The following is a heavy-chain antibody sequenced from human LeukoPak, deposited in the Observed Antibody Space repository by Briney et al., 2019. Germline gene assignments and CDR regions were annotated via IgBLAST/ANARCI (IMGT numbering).Heavy chain of an antibody. D-gene: IGHD3-10*01. CDR3: ARHGRGEAAVSGLDP. CDR1: GGSISSAGYY. V-gene: IGHV4-39*01. CDR2: ISYSGSP. Sequence: SETLSLTCTVSGGSISSAGYYWDWLRQPPGKGLEWIGDISYSGSPNYNPSLRSRATISLDTSKNQVSLKLSSISAADTAVYYCARHGRGEAAVSGLDPWGQGILVTVSS. J-gene: IGHJ5*02.